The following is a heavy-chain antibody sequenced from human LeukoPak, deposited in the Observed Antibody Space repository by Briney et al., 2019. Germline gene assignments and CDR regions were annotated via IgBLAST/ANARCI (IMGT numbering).Heavy chain of an antibody. CDR1: GYTFTSYG. CDR3: ARPRAAQCFGAPDS. V-gene: IGHV1-18*01. J-gene: IGHJ4*02. Sequence: AASVKVSCKASGYTFTSYGISWVRQAPGQGLEWMGWISAYNGNTNYAQKLQGRVTMTTDTSTSTAYMELRSLRSDDTAVYYCARPRAAQCFGAPDSWGQEPRVPVS. D-gene: IGHD3-10*01. CDR2: ISAYNGNT.